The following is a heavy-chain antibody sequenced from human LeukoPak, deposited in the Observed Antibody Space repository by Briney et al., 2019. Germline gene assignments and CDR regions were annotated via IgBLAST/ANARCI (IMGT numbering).Heavy chain of an antibody. CDR3: AIPSEPVFTKITPPYYMDV. J-gene: IGHJ6*03. CDR1: GYTFPSYG. D-gene: IGHD4-23*01. CDR2: IIAFNGNT. Sequence: SVTVSCKDSGYTFPSYGIRWVRQAPGQGLDGMGWIIAFNGNTHHAQQPQGRVTMTTETSSSTDYMELRSLRSDDTAGYYCAIPSEPVFTKITPPYYMDVWGKGTTVTVSS. V-gene: IGHV1-18*01.